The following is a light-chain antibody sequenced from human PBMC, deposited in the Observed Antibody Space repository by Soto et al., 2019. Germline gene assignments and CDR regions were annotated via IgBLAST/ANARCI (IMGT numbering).Light chain of an antibody. Sequence: EIVLTQSAGTLSLSPGERATLSCRASQTVSGRYLAWFQQKPGQTPRLLIYDASTRAAGVPDRVSGSGSGTDFSLTITRPEPEDFAVYYCQPYGSSPWTFGQGTKVEIK. J-gene: IGKJ1*01. CDR2: DAS. V-gene: IGKV3-20*01. CDR1: QTVSGRY. CDR3: QPYGSSPWT.